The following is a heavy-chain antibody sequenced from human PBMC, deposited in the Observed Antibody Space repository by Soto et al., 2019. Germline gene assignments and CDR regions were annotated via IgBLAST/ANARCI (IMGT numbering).Heavy chain of an antibody. J-gene: IGHJ4*02. Sequence: QLQLQESGPGLVKPSETLSLTCTVSGGSVISSDYYWAWIRLPPGKGLEWIGSIHYSGSTYYHPSLKSRVTISGDISKKQFSLNLNSVTAADTAVYYCARHTHPDAAALIENWGQGTLVTVSS. CDR1: GGSVISSDYY. D-gene: IGHD2-15*01. CDR3: ARHTHPDAAALIEN. CDR2: IHYSGST. V-gene: IGHV4-39*01.